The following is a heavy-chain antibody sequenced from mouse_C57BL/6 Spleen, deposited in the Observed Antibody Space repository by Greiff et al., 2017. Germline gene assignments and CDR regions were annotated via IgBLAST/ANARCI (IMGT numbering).Heavy chain of an antibody. V-gene: IGHV1-19*01. CDR2: INPYNGGT. J-gene: IGHJ3*01. D-gene: IGHD2-3*01. Sequence: VQLQQSGPVLVKPGASVKMSCKASGYTFTDYYMNWVKQSHGKSLEWIGVINPYNGGTSYNQKFKGKATLTVDKSSSTAYMELNSLTSEDSAVYYCARGDDGYFAWFAYWGQGTLVTVSA. CDR1: GYTFTDYY. CDR3: ARGDDGYFAWFAY.